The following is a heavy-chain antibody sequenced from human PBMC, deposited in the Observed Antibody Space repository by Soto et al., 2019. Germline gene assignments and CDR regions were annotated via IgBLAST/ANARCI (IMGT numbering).Heavy chain of an antibody. CDR3: ASDQGSGWYGRWDY. CDR1: GGTFSSYA. V-gene: IGHV1-69*01. CDR2: IIPIFGTA. D-gene: IGHD6-19*01. Sequence: QVQLVQSGAEVKKPGSSVKVSCKASGGTFSSYAISWVRQAPGQGLEWMGGIIPIFGTANYAQKFQGRVTITADESTRPAYMELSRLRSEDTAVYYCASDQGSGWYGRWDYWGQGTLVTVSS. J-gene: IGHJ4*02.